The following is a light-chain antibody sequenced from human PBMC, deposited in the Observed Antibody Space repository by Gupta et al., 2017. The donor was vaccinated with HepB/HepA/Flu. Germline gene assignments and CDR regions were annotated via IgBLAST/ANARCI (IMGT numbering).Light chain of an antibody. CDR3: QQRYSDLPRT. CDR2: EAS. V-gene: IGKV1-39*01. Sequence: DIQMTQSPSSLSASLGDRVTMTCRASQNIHKYLNWYQQKPGKAPSLLIYEASVLQGGVPSRFIGSGSGTEFTLTISSLQAEDFATYYCQQRYSDLPRTFGGGTKVEIK. J-gene: IGKJ4*02. CDR1: QNIHKY.